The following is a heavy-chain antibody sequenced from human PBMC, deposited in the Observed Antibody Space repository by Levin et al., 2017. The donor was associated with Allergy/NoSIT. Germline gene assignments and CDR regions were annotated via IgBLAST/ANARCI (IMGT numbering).Heavy chain of an antibody. CDR1: GGSISNYY. CDR3: ARMGDTAMVDPFDY. J-gene: IGHJ4*02. D-gene: IGHD5-18*01. CDR2: IYYSGST. V-gene: IGHV4-59*01. Sequence: PSETLSLTCTVSGGSISNYYWSWIRQPPGKGLEWIGYIYYSGSTNYNPSLKSRVTISVDTSKSQFSLKLTSVTAADTAVYFCARMGDTAMVDPFDYWGQGTLVTVSS.